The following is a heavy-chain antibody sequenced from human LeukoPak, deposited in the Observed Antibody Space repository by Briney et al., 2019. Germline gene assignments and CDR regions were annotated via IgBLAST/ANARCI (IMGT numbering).Heavy chain of an antibody. CDR3: ARGDYYYMDV. V-gene: IGHV4-59*01. CDR2: IYSSGST. CDR1: GGSISSYY. Sequence: SETLSLTCTVSGGSISSYYWSWIRQPPGKGLEWIGYIYSSGSTNYNPSLKSRVTISADTSKNQFSLKLSSVTAADTAVYYCARGDYYYMDVWGKGTTVTVPS. J-gene: IGHJ6*03. D-gene: IGHD1-26*01.